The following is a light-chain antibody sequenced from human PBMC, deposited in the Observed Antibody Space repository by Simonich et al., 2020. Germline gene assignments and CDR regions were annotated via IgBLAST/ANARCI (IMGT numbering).Light chain of an antibody. CDR2: DAS. CDR1: QDISNY. V-gene: IGKV1-33*01. CDR3: QQYDNLPWT. J-gene: IGKJ1*01. Sequence: DIQMTQSPSSLSASVGDRVTITCQASQDISNYLNLYQQKPGKAPKRLIYDASNLETGVPSRFSGSGSGTDFTFTISSLQPEDIATYYCQQYDNLPWTFGQGTKVEIK.